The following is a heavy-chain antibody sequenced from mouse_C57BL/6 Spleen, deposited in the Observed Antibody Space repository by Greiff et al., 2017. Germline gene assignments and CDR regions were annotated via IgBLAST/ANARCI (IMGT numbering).Heavy chain of an antibody. D-gene: IGHD2-4*01. Sequence: VQLKESGPELVKPGASVKISCKASGYSFTGYYMNWVKQSPEKSLEWIGEINPSTGGTTYNQKFKAKATLTVDKSSSKAYMQLKSLTSEDSAVYYCARGGYDDAAMDYWGQGTSVTVSS. V-gene: IGHV1-42*01. CDR3: ARGGYDDAAMDY. J-gene: IGHJ4*01. CDR2: INPSTGGT. CDR1: GYSFTGYY.